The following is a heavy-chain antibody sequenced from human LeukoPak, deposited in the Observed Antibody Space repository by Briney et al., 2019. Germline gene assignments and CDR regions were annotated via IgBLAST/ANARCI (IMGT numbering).Heavy chain of an antibody. Sequence: EASVKVSCKASGGTFSSYDISWVRQAPGQGLEWMGRIIPIIGIANYAQKFQGRVTITADKSTSTAYMELSSLRSEDTAVYYCARIREMARADFDSWGQGTLVSVSS. D-gene: IGHD5-24*01. CDR2: IIPIIGIA. CDR3: ARIREMARADFDS. CDR1: GGTFSSYD. J-gene: IGHJ4*02. V-gene: IGHV1-69*04.